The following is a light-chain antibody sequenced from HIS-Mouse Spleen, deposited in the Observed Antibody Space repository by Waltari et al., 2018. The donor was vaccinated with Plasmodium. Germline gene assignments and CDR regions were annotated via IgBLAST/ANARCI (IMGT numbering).Light chain of an antibody. CDR1: VLPKKY. V-gene: IGLV3-10*01. Sequence: SYELTQPPSVSVSPGQTARITCSGDVLPKKYAYWYQQKSGQAPVLVIYEDSKRPAGIPERFAGSSSGTMDTLTISGAQVEDEADYYCYSTDSSGNHRVFGGGTKLTVL. J-gene: IGLJ3*02. CDR3: YSTDSSGNHRV. CDR2: EDS.